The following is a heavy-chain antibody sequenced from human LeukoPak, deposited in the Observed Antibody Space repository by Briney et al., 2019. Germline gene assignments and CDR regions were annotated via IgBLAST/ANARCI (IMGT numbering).Heavy chain of an antibody. CDR1: GFTFSSYS. Sequence: HAGGSLRLSCAASGFTFSSYSMNWVRQAPGKGLEWVSYISSSSSTIYYADSVKGRFTISRDNAKNSLYLQINSLRDEDTAVYYCARDRIAAVGYFDYWGQGTLVTVSS. D-gene: IGHD6-13*01. V-gene: IGHV3-48*02. J-gene: IGHJ4*02. CDR2: ISSSSSTI. CDR3: ARDRIAAVGYFDY.